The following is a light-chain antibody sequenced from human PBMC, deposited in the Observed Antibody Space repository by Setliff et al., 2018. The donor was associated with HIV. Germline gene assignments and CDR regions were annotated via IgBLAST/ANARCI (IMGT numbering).Light chain of an antibody. CDR3: SSYTSSSSDV. Sequence: LTQPASVSGSPGQSITISCTGTSSDVGGYNYVSWYQQHPGKAPKLMIYDVSNRPSGFSNRFSGSKSGNTASLTISGLQAEDEADYYCSSYTSSSSDVFGTGTKVTVL. CDR2: DVS. J-gene: IGLJ1*01. CDR1: SSDVGGYNY. V-gene: IGLV2-14*03.